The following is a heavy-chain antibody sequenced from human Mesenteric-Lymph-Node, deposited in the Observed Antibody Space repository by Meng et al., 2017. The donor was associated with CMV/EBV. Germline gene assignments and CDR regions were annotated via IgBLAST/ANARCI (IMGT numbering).Heavy chain of an antibody. CDR2: ISSSGDYI. CDR1: GFTFSTYS. CDR3: ARYYGGNFDY. V-gene: IGHV3-21*01. Sequence: GESLTISCAASGFTFSTYSMTWVRQAPGKGLEWVSSISSSGDYIYYADSLKGRFTISSDNAKNSLYLQMNSLRAEDTAVYYCARYYGGNFDYWGQGTLVTVSS. D-gene: IGHD4-23*01. J-gene: IGHJ4*02.